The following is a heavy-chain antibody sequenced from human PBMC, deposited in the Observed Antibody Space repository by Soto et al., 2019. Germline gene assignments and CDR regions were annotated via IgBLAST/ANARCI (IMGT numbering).Heavy chain of an antibody. J-gene: IGHJ4*02. D-gene: IGHD3-22*01. CDR2: ISYDGSNK. CDR1: GFTFSSYG. CDR3: AKAPSRITMIVVVTLPDY. Sequence: QVQLVESGGGVVQPGRSLRLSCAASGFTFSSYGMHWVRQAPGKGLEWVAVISYDGSNKYYADSVKGRFTISRDNSKNTLYLQMNSLRAEDTAVYYCAKAPSRITMIVVVTLPDYWGQETLVTVSS. V-gene: IGHV3-30*18.